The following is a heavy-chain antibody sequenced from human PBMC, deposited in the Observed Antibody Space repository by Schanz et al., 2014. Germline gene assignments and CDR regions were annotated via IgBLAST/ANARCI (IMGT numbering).Heavy chain of an antibody. D-gene: IGHD3-10*01. V-gene: IGHV4-59*12. J-gene: IGHJ4*02. Sequence: QVQLQESGPGLVKPSETLSLTCTVSGDSISGSYWSWIRQPPGKGLEWIGEIYDSGNTNYNPSLKSRVPMSVDDSKNQFSRQLPSGTAADTAVYYCARGGQGFGEPHQRLFEYWGPGTLVTVSS. CDR2: IYDSGNT. CDR1: GDSISGSY. CDR3: ARGGQGFGEPHQRLFEY.